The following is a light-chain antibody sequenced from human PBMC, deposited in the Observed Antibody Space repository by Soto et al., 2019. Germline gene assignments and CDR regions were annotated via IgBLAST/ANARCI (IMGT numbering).Light chain of an antibody. J-gene: IGKJ5*01. CDR2: GAS. CDR1: QNVGSRY. CDR3: QQRSNWPPIT. Sequence: EVVMTQSPATLSVSPGERATLSCRASQNVGSRYLAWYQQKPGQAPRLLIYGASSRATGIPDRFSGSGSGTDFTLTISSLEPEDFAVYYCQQRSNWPPITFGQGTRLEIK. V-gene: IGKV3D-20*02.